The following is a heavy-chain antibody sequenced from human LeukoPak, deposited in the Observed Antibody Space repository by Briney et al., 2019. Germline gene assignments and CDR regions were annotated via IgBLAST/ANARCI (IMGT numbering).Heavy chain of an antibody. CDR1: GFTFSDAW. CDR2: IKSKTDGGTT. CDR3: TTDVGGIAAAKLP. J-gene: IGHJ5*02. V-gene: IGHV3-15*01. D-gene: IGHD6-13*01. Sequence: PGGSLRLSCAASGFTFSDAWMSWVRQAPGKGLEWVGRIKSKTDGGTTDYAAPVKGRFTISRDDSKSTLYLQMNSLKTEDTAVYYCTTDVGGIAAAKLPWGQGTLVTVSS.